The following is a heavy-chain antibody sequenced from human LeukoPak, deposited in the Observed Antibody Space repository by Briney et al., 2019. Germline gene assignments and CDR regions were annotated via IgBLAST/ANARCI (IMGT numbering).Heavy chain of an antibody. V-gene: IGHV4-39*01. J-gene: IGHJ4*02. CDR1: GGSIRSSSYY. D-gene: IGHD3-10*01. CDR3: ARHRDHYGSGYHFDF. Sequence: SETLSLTCTVSGGSIRSSSYYWGWIRQPPGKGLEWIGSIYYSGSTYYNASLKSRGTISVDTSKNQFSLKLNPVTAADTAVYFCARHRDHYGSGYHFDFWGQGTLVTVSS. CDR2: IYYSGST.